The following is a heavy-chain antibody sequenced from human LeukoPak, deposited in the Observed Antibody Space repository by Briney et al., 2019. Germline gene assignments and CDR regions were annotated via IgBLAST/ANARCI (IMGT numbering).Heavy chain of an antibody. CDR3: ARAVAGGEAYYFDY. CDR2: INPNSGGT. J-gene: IGHJ4*02. CDR1: GYTFTDYY. Sequence: ASVKVSFKASGYTFTDYYMHWVRQAPGQGLEWMGWINPNSGGTNYEQKFQGRVTMTRDTSISTAYMELSRLRSDDTAVYYCARAVAGGEAYYFDYWGQGTLVTVSS. V-gene: IGHV1-2*02. D-gene: IGHD6-19*01.